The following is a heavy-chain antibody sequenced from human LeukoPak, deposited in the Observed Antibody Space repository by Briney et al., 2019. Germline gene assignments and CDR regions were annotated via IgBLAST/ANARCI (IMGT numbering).Heavy chain of an antibody. CDR2: IYYSGST. CDR1: GVPISSYY. J-gene: IGHJ5*02. CDR3: ARESPGYSSSWFLCDP. D-gene: IGHD6-13*01. V-gene: IGHV4-59*01. Sequence: SETLSLTCTVSGVPISSYYWSWIRQHPGQGLELIGDIYYSGSTNYNPSLKSRVTMSVDTSKNRFSLKLSSVTAADTAVYYCARESPGYSSSWFLCDPWGQGTLVTVSS.